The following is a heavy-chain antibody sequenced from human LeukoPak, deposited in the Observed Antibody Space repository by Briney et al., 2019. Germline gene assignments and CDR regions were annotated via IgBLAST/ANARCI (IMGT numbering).Heavy chain of an antibody. V-gene: IGHV3-30*04. CDR3: TLWFGEGRDY. J-gene: IGHJ4*02. CDR1: EFTFSNYV. Sequence: GGSLRLSCAASEFTFSNYVMHWVRQAPGKGLEWVAVISYDGSNKYYADSVKGRFTISRDNSKNTQYQQINRLRADNTAEYYGTLWFGEGRDYWGQGTPVTVSS. D-gene: IGHD3-10*01. CDR2: ISYDGSNK.